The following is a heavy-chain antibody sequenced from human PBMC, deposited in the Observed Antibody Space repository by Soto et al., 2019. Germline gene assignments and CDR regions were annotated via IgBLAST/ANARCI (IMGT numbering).Heavy chain of an antibody. CDR1: GFTFSSYA. CDR3: ARGIKDRLAYCGGDCYPAGY. J-gene: IGHJ4*02. Sequence: EVQLLESGGGLVQPGGSLRLSCAASGFTFSSYAMSWVRQAPGKGLEWVSAISGSGGSTYYADSVKGRFTISRDNAKNSLYLQMNSLRAEDTAVYYCARGIKDRLAYCGGDCYPAGYWGQGTLVTVSS. V-gene: IGHV3-23*01. D-gene: IGHD2-21*02. CDR2: ISGSGGST.